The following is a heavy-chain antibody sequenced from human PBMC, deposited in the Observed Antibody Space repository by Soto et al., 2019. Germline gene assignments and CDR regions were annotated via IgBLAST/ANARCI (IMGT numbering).Heavy chain of an antibody. Sequence: SETLSLTCSVSGDSITTNGYYWGWIRQPPGKGLQWIGNVYWTGRTFSHPSLTSRVFISVDTSKNEFSLRLTSVTAADTAVYCCARSHYTYGLLIDYWGPGTLVTVSS. CDR1: GDSITTNGYY. CDR2: VYWTGRT. V-gene: IGHV4-39*01. D-gene: IGHD2-8*01. J-gene: IGHJ4*02. CDR3: ARSHYTYGLLIDY.